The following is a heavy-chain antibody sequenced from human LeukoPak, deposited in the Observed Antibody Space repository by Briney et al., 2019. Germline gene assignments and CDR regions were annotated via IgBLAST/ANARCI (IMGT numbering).Heavy chain of an antibody. CDR3: ARVTGDYVWGSYRYYDY. CDR2: IIPIFGTA. CDR1: GGTFSSYA. D-gene: IGHD3-16*02. Sequence: SVTVSCKASGGTFSSYAISWVRQAPGQGLEWMGGIIPIFGTANYAQKFQGRVTITADESTSTAYMELSSLRSEDTAVYYCARVTGDYVWGSYRYYDYWGQGTLVTVSS. J-gene: IGHJ4*02. V-gene: IGHV1-69*13.